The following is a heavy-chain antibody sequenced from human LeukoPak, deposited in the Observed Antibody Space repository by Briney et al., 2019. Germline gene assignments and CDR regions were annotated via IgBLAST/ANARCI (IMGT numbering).Heavy chain of an antibody. D-gene: IGHD3-3*01. V-gene: IGHV1-2*02. CDR1: GYTFTGHH. CDR2: INPKSGDT. Sequence: ASVNVSCKASGYTFTGHHIHWVRQAPGQGLEWMGWINPKSGDTYYAQKFQGRVTMTRDTSISTAYMELTSLRSDDTAVYYCARDPLGFLDKYWGQGTLVTVSS. CDR3: ARDPLGFLDKY. J-gene: IGHJ4*02.